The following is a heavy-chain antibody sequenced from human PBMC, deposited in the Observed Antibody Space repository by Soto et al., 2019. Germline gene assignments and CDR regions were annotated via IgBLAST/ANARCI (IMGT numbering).Heavy chain of an antibody. CDR2: ISAYNGNT. D-gene: IGHD3-22*01. J-gene: IGHJ4*02. V-gene: IGHV1-18*01. Sequence: ASVKVSCKASVYTFTSYGISWVRQAPGQGLEWMGWISAYNGNTNYAQKLQGRVTMTTDTSTSTAYMELRSLRSDDTAVYYCARDSPFYYDSSALGYWGQGTLVTVSS. CDR3: ARDSPFYYDSSALGY. CDR1: VYTFTSYG.